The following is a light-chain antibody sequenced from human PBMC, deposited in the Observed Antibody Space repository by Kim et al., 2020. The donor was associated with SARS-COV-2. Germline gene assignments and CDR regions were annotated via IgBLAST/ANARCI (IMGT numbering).Light chain of an antibody. V-gene: IGLV7-43*01. J-gene: IGLJ2*01. CDR1: TGAVTSDNY. CDR3: LLYYGPDQV. Sequence: QAVVTQEPSLTVSPGGTVTLTCGSSTGAVTSDNYPNWIQQKPGQAPRALIYSASKKHSWTPARFSGSLLGGKAALTLSGVQPEDEAEYYCLLYYGPDQVFGGGTQLTVL. CDR2: SAS.